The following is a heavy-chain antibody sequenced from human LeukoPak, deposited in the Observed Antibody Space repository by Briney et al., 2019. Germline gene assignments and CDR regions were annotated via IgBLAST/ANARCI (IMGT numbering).Heavy chain of an antibody. CDR1: GGTFSSYA. CDR3: ADNWNDDAFDI. CDR2: IIPILGIA. Sequence: SVKVSCKASGGTFSSYAISWVRQAPGQGLEWMGRIIPILGIANYAQKFQGRVTITADKSTSTAYMELSSLRSEDTAVYYCADNWNDDAFDIWGQGTMVTVSS. J-gene: IGHJ3*02. V-gene: IGHV1-69*04. D-gene: IGHD1-20*01.